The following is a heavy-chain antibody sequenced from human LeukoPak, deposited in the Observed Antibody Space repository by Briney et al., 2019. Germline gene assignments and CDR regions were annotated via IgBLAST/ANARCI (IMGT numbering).Heavy chain of an antibody. V-gene: IGHV3-23*01. Sequence: GGSLRLSCAASGFTFSSYAMSWVRQAPGKGLEWVSAISGSGGSTYYADSVKGRFTISRDNSKNTLYLQMNSLRAEDTAVYYCAKVAGVVVAATPGVFDYWGQGTLVTVSS. CDR2: ISGSGGST. CDR1: GFTFSSYA. CDR3: AKVAGVVVAATPGVFDY. D-gene: IGHD2-15*01. J-gene: IGHJ4*02.